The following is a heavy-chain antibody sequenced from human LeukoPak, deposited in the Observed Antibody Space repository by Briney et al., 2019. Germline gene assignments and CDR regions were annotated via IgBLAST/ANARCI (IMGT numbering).Heavy chain of an antibody. Sequence: ASVEVSCKVSGYTLTELSMHWVRQAPGKGLEWMGGFDPEDGESIYAQKFQGRVTMTEDTSTDTAYMDLSSLRSEDTAVYYCATTLIVTTAGRAFDIWGQGTMVTVSS. CDR2: FDPEDGES. V-gene: IGHV1-24*01. J-gene: IGHJ3*02. CDR3: ATTLIVTTAGRAFDI. D-gene: IGHD5-12*01. CDR1: GYTLTELS.